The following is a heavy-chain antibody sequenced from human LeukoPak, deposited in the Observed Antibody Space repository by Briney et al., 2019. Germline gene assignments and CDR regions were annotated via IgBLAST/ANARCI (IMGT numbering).Heavy chain of an antibody. D-gene: IGHD5-18*01. J-gene: IGHJ4*02. CDR2: VSDSSDV. Sequence: GGSLRLSCAASGFTFSSYSMNWVRQAPGKGLEWVSTVSDSSDVHYSDSVKGRFTISRDNARNSLYLQMNSLRDEDTAVYYCARDGLHTAHFDYWGQGTLVTVSS. CDR1: GFTFSSYS. V-gene: IGHV3-69-1*01. CDR3: ARDGLHTAHFDY.